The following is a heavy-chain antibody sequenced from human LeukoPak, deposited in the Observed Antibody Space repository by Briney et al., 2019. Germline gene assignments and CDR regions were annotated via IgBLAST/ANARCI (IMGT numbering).Heavy chain of an antibody. J-gene: IGHJ6*02. Sequence: GGSLRLSCAASGFTFGGYGIHWVRQAPGKGLEWVTFIRHDGSNQYFADFVKGRFTISRDNSKNTLYLQMNSLRAEDTAVYYCAKATVVTPEDYYYGMDVWGQGTTVTVSS. CDR3: AKATVVTPEDYYYGMDV. V-gene: IGHV3-30*02. CDR1: GFTFGGYG. CDR2: IRHDGSNQ. D-gene: IGHD4-23*01.